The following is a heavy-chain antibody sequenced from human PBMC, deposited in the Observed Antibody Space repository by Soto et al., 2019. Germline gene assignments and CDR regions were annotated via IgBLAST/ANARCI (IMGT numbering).Heavy chain of an antibody. V-gene: IGHV3-15*07. D-gene: IGHD5-18*01. J-gene: IGHJ4*02. Sequence: PGVSLRLSFAVSDVTLTNFWMNWVRQAPGKGPEWVGRIKSKTDGGTADYAAPVKGRFTISRDDSENTLYLQMNSLKTEDTAVYYCSHGYYQYFESWGQGTLVTVSS. CDR3: SHGYYQYFES. CDR2: IKSKTDGGTA. CDR1: DVTLTNFW.